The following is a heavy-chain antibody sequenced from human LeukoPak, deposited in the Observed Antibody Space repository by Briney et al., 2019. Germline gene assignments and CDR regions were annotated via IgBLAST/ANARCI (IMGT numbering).Heavy chain of an antibody. CDR3: ARVPDYYDSSGYYYVDYYYMDV. Sequence: GGSLRLSCAAFGFTFSSYWMSWVRQAPGKGLEWVANIKQDGSEKYYVDSVKGRFTISRGNAKNSLYLQMNSLRAEDTAVYYCARVPDYYDSSGYYYVDYYYMDVWGKGTTVTVSS. CDR1: GFTFSSYW. CDR2: IKQDGSEK. D-gene: IGHD3-22*01. V-gene: IGHV3-7*01. J-gene: IGHJ6*03.